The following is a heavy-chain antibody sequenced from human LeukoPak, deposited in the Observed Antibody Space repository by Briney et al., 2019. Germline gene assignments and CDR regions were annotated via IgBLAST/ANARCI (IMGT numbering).Heavy chain of an antibody. J-gene: IGHJ4*02. CDR3: ARSRQYCFDY. D-gene: IGHD5-24*01. CDR2: TYYRSKWYN. CDR1: GDSVSSNSVA. V-gene: IGHV6-1*01. Sequence: SQTLSLTCAISGDSVSSNSVAWHWIRRSPSRGLEWLGRTYYRSKWYNDYALSVKSRITINPDTSKNQFSLQLNSVTPEDTALYYCARSRQYCFDYWGQGTLVPVSS.